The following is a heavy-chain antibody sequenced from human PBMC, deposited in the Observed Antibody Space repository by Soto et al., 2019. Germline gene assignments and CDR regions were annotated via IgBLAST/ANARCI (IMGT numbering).Heavy chain of an antibody. D-gene: IGHD3-3*01. CDR2: ISSSSSTI. J-gene: IGHJ4*02. CDR1: GFTFSSYS. Sequence: PGGSLRLSCAASGFTFSSYSMNWVRQDPGKGLEWVSYISSSSSTIYYADSVKGRFTISRDNAKNSLYLQMNSLRAEDTAVYYCARVKNERATYYDFWSAPNDYWGQGTLVTVSS. CDR3: ARVKNERATYYDFWSAPNDY. V-gene: IGHV3-48*01.